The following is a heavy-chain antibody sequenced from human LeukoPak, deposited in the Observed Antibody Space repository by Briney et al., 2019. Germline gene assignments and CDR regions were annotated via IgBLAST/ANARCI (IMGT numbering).Heavy chain of an antibody. J-gene: IGHJ6*02. D-gene: IGHD2-2*01. CDR2: INHSGST. V-gene: IGHV4-34*01. CDR1: GGSFSGYY. Sequence: SETLSLTCAVYGGSFSGYYWSWIRQPPGKGLEWIGEINHSGSTKYNPSLKSRVTISVGTSKNQFSLKLSSVTAADTAVYYCARGPYCSSTSCYHFTYYYYYGMDVWGQGTTVTVSS. CDR3: ARGPYCSSTSCYHFTYYYYYGMDV.